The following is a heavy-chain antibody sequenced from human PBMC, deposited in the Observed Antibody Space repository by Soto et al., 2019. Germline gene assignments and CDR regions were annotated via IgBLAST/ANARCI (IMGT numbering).Heavy chain of an antibody. D-gene: IGHD6-13*01. J-gene: IGHJ6*02. CDR2: SNTILGIT. Sequence: SVKGSCKASGGTFSSYTISWVRQAPGQGREGMASSNTILGITNYAQKCQGKVTITADKSTSTAYMELSSLRSGNTAMYYCARTTAAGKNYYGMDVWRQGTTVTVSS. CDR3: ARTTAAGKNYYGMDV. V-gene: IGHV1-69*02. CDR1: GGTFSSYT.